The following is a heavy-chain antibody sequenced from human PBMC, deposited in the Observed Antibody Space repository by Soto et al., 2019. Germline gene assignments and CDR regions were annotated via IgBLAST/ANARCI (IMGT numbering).Heavy chain of an antibody. Sequence: LRLSCAASGFTFSSYAMSWVRQAPGKGLEWVSAISGSGGSTYYADSVKGRFTISRDNSKNTLYLQMNSLRAEDTAVYYCAKDLLVVVITGFDYWGQETLVTVSS. CDR1: GFTFSSYA. CDR3: AKDLLVVVITGFDY. CDR2: ISGSGGST. D-gene: IGHD3-22*01. J-gene: IGHJ4*02. V-gene: IGHV3-23*01.